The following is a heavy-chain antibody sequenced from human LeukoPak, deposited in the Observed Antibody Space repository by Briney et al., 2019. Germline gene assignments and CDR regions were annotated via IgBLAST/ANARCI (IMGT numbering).Heavy chain of an antibody. J-gene: IGHJ6*03. CDR3: ARDSRIAARPLSPMDV. V-gene: IGHV3-21*01. D-gene: IGHD6-6*01. CDR1: GFTFSSYS. Sequence: PGGSLRLSCAASGFTFSSYSMNWVRQAPGKGLEWVSSISSSSSYIYYADSVKGRFTISRDNAKNSLYLQMNSLRAEDTAVYYCARDSRIAARPLSPMDVWGKGTTVTVSS. CDR2: ISSSSSYI.